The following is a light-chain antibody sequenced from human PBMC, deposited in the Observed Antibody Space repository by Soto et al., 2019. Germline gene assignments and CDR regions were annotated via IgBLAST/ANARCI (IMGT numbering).Light chain of an antibody. CDR1: SSDVGGYNY. CDR3: SSYTSRSTRV. J-gene: IGLJ3*02. Sequence: QSALTQPASVSGSPGQSITISCTGTSSDVGGYNYVSWYQQHPGKAPNLMIYEVSNRPSGVSNRFSGSKSGNTASLTISGLQAEDEADYYCSSYTSRSTRVFGGGTKLTVL. CDR2: EVS. V-gene: IGLV2-14*01.